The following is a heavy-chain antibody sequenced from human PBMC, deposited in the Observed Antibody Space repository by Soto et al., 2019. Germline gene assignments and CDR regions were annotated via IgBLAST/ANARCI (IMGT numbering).Heavy chain of an antibody. V-gene: IGHV5-51*01. CDR3: ARRPGGAGGYDYVIDY. CDR2: IYPGDSDT. D-gene: IGHD5-12*01. J-gene: IGHJ4*02. Sequence: GESQKISSKGSGYSFTSYWIGWVRQMPGKGLEWMGIIYPGDSDTRYSPSFQGQVTISADKSISTAYLQWSSLKASDTAMYYCARRPGGAGGYDYVIDYWGQGTLVTVSS. CDR1: GYSFTSYW.